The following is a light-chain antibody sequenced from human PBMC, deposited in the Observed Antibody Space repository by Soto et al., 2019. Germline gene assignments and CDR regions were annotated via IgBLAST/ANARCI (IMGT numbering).Light chain of an antibody. V-gene: IGKV3D-20*02. CDR1: QSVSSSY. Sequence: EIVLTQSPGTLSLSPGGRATLSCRASQSVSSSYLAWYQQKPGQAPRLLIYATSSRATGIPDRFSGSGSGTDFTLTISSLEPEDFAVYYCQQRSNWPTFGQGTRLEIK. J-gene: IGKJ5*01. CDR3: QQRSNWPT. CDR2: ATS.